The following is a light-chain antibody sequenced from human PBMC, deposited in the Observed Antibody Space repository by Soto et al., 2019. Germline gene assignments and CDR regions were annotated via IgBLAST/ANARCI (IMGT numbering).Light chain of an antibody. Sequence: DIQMTQSPSSLSASVGDRVTITCRASQGISNYFAWYQQQPGKVPKLLIYVASTLQSGVPSRFSGSGSGTDFTLTISSLQPEDVATYYCQKYNSAPWTFDQGTKVEIK. CDR2: VAS. V-gene: IGKV1-27*01. CDR3: QKYNSAPWT. CDR1: QGISNY. J-gene: IGKJ1*01.